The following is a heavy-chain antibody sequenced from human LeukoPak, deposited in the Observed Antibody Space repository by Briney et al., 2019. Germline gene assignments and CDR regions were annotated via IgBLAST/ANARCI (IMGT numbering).Heavy chain of an antibody. CDR2: IAGGDDR. CDR3: AKDRALGYCSSTSCPSPYFDY. D-gene: IGHD2-2*01. J-gene: IGHJ4*02. V-gene: IGHV3-23*01. CDR1: GFIFSPYA. Sequence: GGSLRLSCAASGFIFSPYAMSWVRQAPGKGLEWVAGIAGGDDRFYADSVKGRFSISRDNSKNTLYLQMNSLRAEDTAVYYCAKDRALGYCSSTSCPSPYFDYWGQGTLVTVSS.